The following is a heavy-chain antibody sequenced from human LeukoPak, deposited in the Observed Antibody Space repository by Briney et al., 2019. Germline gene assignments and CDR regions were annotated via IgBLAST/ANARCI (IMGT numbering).Heavy chain of an antibody. CDR2: VYYSGST. J-gene: IGHJ1*01. CDR3: VRQASSD. Sequence: PSETLSLTCTVSGASINTSSFYWGWLRQPPGKGLEWIGSVYYSGSTYYNPSLRSRLTTAADTSKNQFSLKLRSLTAADTAVYYCVRQASSDWGQGTLVTVSS. V-gene: IGHV4-39*01. CDR1: GASINTSSFY.